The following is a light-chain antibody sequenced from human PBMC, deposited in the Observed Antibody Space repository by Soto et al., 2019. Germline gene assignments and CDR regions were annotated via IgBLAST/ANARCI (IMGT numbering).Light chain of an antibody. V-gene: IGLV2-14*03. CDR3: SSYTTSTTVI. J-gene: IGLJ2*01. CDR2: AVS. CDR1: SSDVGDHNS. Sequence: QSVLTQPASVSGSPGQSITISCTGTSSDVGDHNSVSWYQQQPGKAPKLMIYAVSNRPSGVSNRFSGSKSGNTASLTISGLKAEDEADYYCSSYTTSTTVIFGGGTKLTVL.